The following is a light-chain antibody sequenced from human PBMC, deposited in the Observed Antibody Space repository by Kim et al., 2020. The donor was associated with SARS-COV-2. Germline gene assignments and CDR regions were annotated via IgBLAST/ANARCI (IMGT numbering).Light chain of an antibody. V-gene: IGLV2-11*01. CDR1: SSDVGGYNY. Sequence: QSALTQPRSVSGSPGQSVTISCTGTSSDVGGYNYVSWYQHHPGKAPKLLIYDVIKRPSGVPDRFSGSKSGNTASLTISGLQTEDEADYYCCSYAVMYAVFGGGTQLTVL. J-gene: IGLJ3*02. CDR3: CSYAVMYAV. CDR2: DVI.